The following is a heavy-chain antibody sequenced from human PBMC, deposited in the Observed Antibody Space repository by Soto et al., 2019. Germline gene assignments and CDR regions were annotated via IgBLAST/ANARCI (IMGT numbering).Heavy chain of an antibody. CDR1: GLIFSSFG. J-gene: IGHJ4*02. V-gene: IGHV3-30*18. CDR3: VKEGPITNWYFDY. CDR2: ISYDGNVA. D-gene: IGHD1-1*01. Sequence: PGGSLRLSCAASGLIFSSFGMHWVRQAPGKGLEWVIVISYDGNVAYYADSVKGRFTISRDNSKNTLYLQMNSLRTEDTAMYYCVKEGPITNWYFDYWGQGTLVTVSS.